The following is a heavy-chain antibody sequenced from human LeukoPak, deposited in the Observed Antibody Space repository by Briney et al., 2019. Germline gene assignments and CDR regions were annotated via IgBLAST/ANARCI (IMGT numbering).Heavy chain of an antibody. D-gene: IGHD3-10*01. V-gene: IGHV3-48*01. J-gene: IGHJ2*01. CDR2: ISSSSSTI. CDR3: ARRMVRDYWYFDL. CDR1: GFTFSSYS. Sequence: PGGSLRLSCAASGFTFSSYSMNWVRQAPGKGLEWVSYISSSSSTIYYADSVKGRFTISRDNAKNSLYLQMNSLRAEDTAVYYCARRMVRDYWYFDLWGRGTLVTVSS.